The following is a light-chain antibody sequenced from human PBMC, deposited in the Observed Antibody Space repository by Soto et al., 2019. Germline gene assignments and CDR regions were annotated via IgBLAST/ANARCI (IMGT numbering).Light chain of an antibody. CDR3: QQYHIFLT. Sequence: DIQMTQSPSTLSASVGDRVTITCRASQNIGAALAWYQQKPGKAPHLLIYRTSSLESGVPSRFSGSGSGTEFTLAIDSLQPDDFATYYCQQYHIFLTFGQGTKVDTK. CDR2: RTS. CDR1: QNIGAA. J-gene: IGKJ2*01. V-gene: IGKV1-5*03.